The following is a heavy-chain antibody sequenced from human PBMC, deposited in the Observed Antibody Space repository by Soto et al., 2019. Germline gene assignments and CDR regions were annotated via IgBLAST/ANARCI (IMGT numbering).Heavy chain of an antibody. V-gene: IGHV1-2*02. J-gene: IGHJ4*02. Sequence: ASVKVSCKASGYTFTGYYMHWVRQAPGQGLEWMGWINPNSGGTNYAQKFQGRVTMTRDTSISTAYMELSRLRSDDTAVYYCARGYYYDSSGYYYGHYFDYWGQGTLVTVSS. CDR1: GYTFTGYY. CDR3: ARGYYYDSSGYYYGHYFDY. D-gene: IGHD3-22*01. CDR2: INPNSGGT.